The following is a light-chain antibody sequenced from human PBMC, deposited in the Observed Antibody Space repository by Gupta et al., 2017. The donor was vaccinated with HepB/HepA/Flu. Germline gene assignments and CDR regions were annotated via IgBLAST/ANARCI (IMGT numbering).Light chain of an antibody. CDR2: EVS. CDR1: SSDVGSYNL. J-gene: IGLJ2*01. Sequence: QSALPQPASVSGSHGQSITISCTGTSSDVGSYNLVSWYQQHPGKAPKLMIYEVSKRPSGVSNRFSGSKSGNTASLTISGLQAEDEADYYCCSYAGSSTVVFGGGTKLTVL. V-gene: IGLV2-23*02. CDR3: CSYAGSSTVV.